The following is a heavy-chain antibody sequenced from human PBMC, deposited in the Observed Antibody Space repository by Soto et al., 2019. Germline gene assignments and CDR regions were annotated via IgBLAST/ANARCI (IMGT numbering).Heavy chain of an antibody. D-gene: IGHD3-22*01. CDR3: ARGTSGYSF. J-gene: IGHJ4*02. CDR1: GLDVSTNY. Sequence: GSLRLSCAASGLDVSTNYMNWVRQAPGKGLEWVSMIYSSGTTYYADSVKGRFSISRDKSKNTLYLQMNSLRADDTAVYYCARGTSGYSFWGQGTLVTVSS. CDR2: IYSSGTT. V-gene: IGHV3-53*01.